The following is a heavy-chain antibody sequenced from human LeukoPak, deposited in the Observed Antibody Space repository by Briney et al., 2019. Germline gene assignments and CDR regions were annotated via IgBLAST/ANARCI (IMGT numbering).Heavy chain of an antibody. V-gene: IGHV1-2*02. D-gene: IGHD1-26*01. Sequence: ASMKVSCKASGYTFTGYYMHWVRQAPGQGLEWMGWINPNSGGTNYAQKFQGRVTMTRDTSISTAYMELSRLRSDDTAVYYCAGVRTRIDSGSYLAYWGQGTLVTVSS. CDR2: INPNSGGT. CDR1: GYTFTGYY. CDR3: AGVRTRIDSGSYLAY. J-gene: IGHJ4*02.